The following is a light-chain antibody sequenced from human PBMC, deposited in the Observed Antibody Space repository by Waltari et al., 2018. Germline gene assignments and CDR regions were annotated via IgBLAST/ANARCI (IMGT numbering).Light chain of an antibody. V-gene: IGLV1-44*01. Sequence: QSVLTQPPSASGTPGQRVTISCSGSRSNIGGNTVNWYRQLPGTAPKLLIHTYHRRPSGVPDRFSGSKSGTSASLAISGLQSDDEADYYCVAWDDSLNGPVFGGGTKLTVL. CDR1: RSNIGGNT. J-gene: IGLJ2*01. CDR3: VAWDDSLNGPV. CDR2: TYH.